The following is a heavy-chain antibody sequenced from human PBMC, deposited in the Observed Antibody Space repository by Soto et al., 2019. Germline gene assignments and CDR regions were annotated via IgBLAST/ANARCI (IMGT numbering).Heavy chain of an antibody. CDR2: ISAYNGNT. D-gene: IGHD2-15*01. V-gene: IGHV1-18*04. Sequence: ASVKVSYKASGYTSTNYAFTWVRQAPGQGLEWMGWISAYNGNTDYARKLQGRVTMTRDTSTSTAYMELRTLTSDDSAVYYCATEGSRSGRPRPHTYLDYWGQGTLVTVSS. CDR3: ATEGSRSGRPRPHTYLDY. CDR1: GYTSTNYA. J-gene: IGHJ4*02.